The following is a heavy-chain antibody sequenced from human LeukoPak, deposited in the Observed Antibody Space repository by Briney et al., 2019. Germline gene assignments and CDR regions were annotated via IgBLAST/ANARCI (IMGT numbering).Heavy chain of an antibody. V-gene: IGHV4-59*01. CDR1: GGSISSYY. J-gene: IGHJ4*02. D-gene: IGHD2-2*01. Sequence: SETLSLTCTVSGGSISSYYWSWIRQPPGKGLEWIGYIYYSGSTNYNPSLKSRVTISVDTSKNQFSLKLSSVTAADMAVYYCARTSKGVVVPAARGYFDYWGQGTLVTVSS. CDR2: IYYSGST. CDR3: ARTSKGVVVPAARGYFDY.